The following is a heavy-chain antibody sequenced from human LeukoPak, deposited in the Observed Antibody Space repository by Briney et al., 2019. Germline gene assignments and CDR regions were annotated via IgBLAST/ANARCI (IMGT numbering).Heavy chain of an antibody. CDR2: INPNSGGT. J-gene: IGHJ3*02. CDR1: GYTFTGYY. V-gene: IGHV1-2*02. D-gene: IGHD2-2*01. CDR3: ARVGLGYCSSTSCYSYAFDI. Sequence: ASVKVSCKASGYTFTGYYMHWVRQAPGQGLEWMGWINPNSGGTNYAQKFQGRVTMTRDTSISTAYMELSRRRSDDTAVYYCARVGLGYCSSTSCYSYAFDIWGQGTMVTVSS.